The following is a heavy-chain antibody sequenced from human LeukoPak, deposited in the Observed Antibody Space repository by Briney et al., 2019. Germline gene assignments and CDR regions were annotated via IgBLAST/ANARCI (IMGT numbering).Heavy chain of an antibody. J-gene: IGHJ6*02. Sequence: SETLSLTCTVSGGSISSGDYYWSWIRQPPGKGPEWIGYIYYSGSTYYNPSLKSRVTISVDTSKNQFSLKLSSVTAADTAVYYCAREAKRGFGRYYYYYGMDVWGQGTTVTVSS. D-gene: IGHD3-10*01. CDR2: IYYSGST. CDR1: GGSISSGDYY. CDR3: AREAKRGFGRYYYYYGMDV. V-gene: IGHV4-30-4*01.